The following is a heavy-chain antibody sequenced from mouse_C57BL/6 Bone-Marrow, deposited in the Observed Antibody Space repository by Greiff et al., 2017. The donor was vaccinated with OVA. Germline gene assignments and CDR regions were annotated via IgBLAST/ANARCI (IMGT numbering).Heavy chain of an antibody. CDR2: IDPSDSYT. D-gene: IGHD1-1*01. Sequence: VQLQQPGAELVMPGASVKLSCKASGYTFTSYWMHWVKQRPGQGLEWIGEIDPSDSYTNYNQKFKGKSTLTVDKSSSTAYMQLSSLTSEDSAVYYCARGGYYYGSSYEGDFDYWGQGTTLTVSS. V-gene: IGHV1-69*01. CDR1: GYTFTSYW. J-gene: IGHJ2*01. CDR3: ARGGYYYGSSYEGDFDY.